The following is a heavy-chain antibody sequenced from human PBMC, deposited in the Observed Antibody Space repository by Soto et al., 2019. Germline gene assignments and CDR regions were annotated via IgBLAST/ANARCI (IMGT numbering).Heavy chain of an antibody. J-gene: IGHJ4*02. CDR3: ARDQFYYYDSSGYPDY. Sequence: PSETLSLTCAVYGGSFSGYYWSWIRQPPGKGLEWIGEINHSGSTNYNPSLKSRVTISVDTSKNQFSLKLSSVTAADTAVYYCARDQFYYYDSSGYPDYWGQGTLVTAPQ. CDR2: INHSGST. CDR1: GGSFSGYY. V-gene: IGHV4-34*01. D-gene: IGHD3-22*01.